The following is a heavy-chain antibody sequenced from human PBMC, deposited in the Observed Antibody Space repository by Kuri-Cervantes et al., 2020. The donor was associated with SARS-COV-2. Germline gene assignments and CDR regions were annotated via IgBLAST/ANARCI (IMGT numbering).Heavy chain of an antibody. Sequence: ASVKVSCKASGYTFSGNYMHWVRQAPGQGLEWMGIINPSGGSTSYAQKFQGRVTMTRDTSTSTVYMELRSLRSDDTAVYYCARDSLRDGYNFPFDYWGQGTLVTVSS. J-gene: IGHJ4*02. V-gene: IGHV1-46*01. CDR1: GYTFSGNY. D-gene: IGHD5-24*01. CDR3: ARDSLRDGYNFPFDY. CDR2: INPSGGST.